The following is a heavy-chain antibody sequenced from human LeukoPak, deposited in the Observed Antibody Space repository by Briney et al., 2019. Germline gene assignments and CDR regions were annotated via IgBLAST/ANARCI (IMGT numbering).Heavy chain of an antibody. CDR3: ARTSYYYDSSGNWFDP. CDR2: IYYSGST. D-gene: IGHD3-22*01. J-gene: IGHJ5*02. CDR1: GGSISSYY. Sequence: SETLSLTCTVSGGSISSYYWSWIRQPPGKGLEWIGYIYYSGSTNYNPSLKSRVTISVDTSKNQFSLQLNSVTPEDTAVYYCARTSYYYDSSGNWFDPWGQGTLVTVSS. V-gene: IGHV4-59*12.